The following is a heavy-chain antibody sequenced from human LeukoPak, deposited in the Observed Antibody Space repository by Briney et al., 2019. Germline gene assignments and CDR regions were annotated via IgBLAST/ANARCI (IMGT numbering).Heavy chain of an antibody. Sequence: PGGSLRHSCAASGFTVSSNCMSWVRQAPGKGLEWVSVIYSGGSTYYADSVKGRFTISRDNSKNTLYLQMNSLRAEDTAVYYCARVWRGGPLYYFDYWGQGTLVTVSS. CDR3: ARVWRGGPLYYFDY. V-gene: IGHV3-53*01. CDR2: IYSGGST. D-gene: IGHD3-3*01. CDR1: GFTVSSNC. J-gene: IGHJ4*02.